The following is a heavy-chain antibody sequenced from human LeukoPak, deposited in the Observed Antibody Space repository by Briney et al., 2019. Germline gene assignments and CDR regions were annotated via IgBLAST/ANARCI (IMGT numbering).Heavy chain of an antibody. CDR1: GFTFSSSA. Sequence: GSLRLSCAASGFTFSSSAMIWVRQAPGKGLEGVSAISNNGGYTYYADSVQGRFTISRDNSKSTLCLQMNSLRAEDTAVYYCAKQLGSCSDGSCYFPYWGQGTLVTVSS. CDR2: ISNNGGYT. D-gene: IGHD2-15*01. J-gene: IGHJ4*02. V-gene: IGHV3-23*01. CDR3: AKQLGSCSDGSCYFPY.